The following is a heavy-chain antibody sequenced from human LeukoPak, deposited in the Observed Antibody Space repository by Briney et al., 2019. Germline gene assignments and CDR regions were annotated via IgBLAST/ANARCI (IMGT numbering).Heavy chain of an antibody. CDR1: GGSISGSY. Sequence: SETLSLTCTVSGGSISGSYWNCSRQPPGKGLEWIGYIDYSGSTNYNPSLKSRVTISVDTSKNQFSLKLSSVTAADTAMYYCARLIHCSGGSCYSAGGRDWFDPWGQGTLVTVSS. V-gene: IGHV4-59*08. CDR2: IDYSGST. CDR3: ARLIHCSGGSCYSAGGRDWFDP. D-gene: IGHD2-15*01. J-gene: IGHJ5*02.